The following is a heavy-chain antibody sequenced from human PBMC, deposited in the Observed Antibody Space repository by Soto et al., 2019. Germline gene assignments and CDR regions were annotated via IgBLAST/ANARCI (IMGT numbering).Heavy chain of an antibody. CDR2: INHSGST. Sequence: QVQLQQWGAGLLKPSETLSLTCAVYGGSFSGYYWSWIRQPPGKGLEWLVEINHSGSTNYNPSLTSRVTIPVATSMNRVSLNLSSVTASDTAVQYCARRRVRRKFDYWGQGTLVTVSS. V-gene: IGHV4-34*01. D-gene: IGHD3-3*01. J-gene: IGHJ4*02. CDR3: ARRRVRRKFDY. CDR1: GGSFSGYY.